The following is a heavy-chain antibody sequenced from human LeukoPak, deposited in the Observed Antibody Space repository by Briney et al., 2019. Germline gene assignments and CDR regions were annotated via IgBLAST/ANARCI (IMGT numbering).Heavy chain of an antibody. CDR3: AKDVGKWESLHFFDY. D-gene: IGHD1-26*01. Sequence: GGSLRLSCAASGFAFSNHWMHWVRQTPEKGLVWVSNISPDGSRTDYADSVKGRFTISRDNAENTLYLQMNSLRGDDTAVYYCAKDVGKWESLHFFDYWGQGTLVTVSS. CDR1: GFAFSNHW. V-gene: IGHV3-74*01. CDR2: ISPDGSRT. J-gene: IGHJ4*02.